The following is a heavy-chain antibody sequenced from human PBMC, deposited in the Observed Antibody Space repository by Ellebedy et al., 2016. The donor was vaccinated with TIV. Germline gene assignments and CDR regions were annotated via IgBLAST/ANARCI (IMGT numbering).Heavy chain of an antibody. CDR2: TSYDGSNK. CDR1: GFTFSSYG. CDR3: AKDSVSWILHGWFDT. Sequence: GESLKISCAASGFTFSSYGMHWVRQAPGKGLEWVAVTSYDGSNKWYSESVKGRFTISRDNSNNTMYLQMSSLRGEDTAIYYCAKDSVSWILHGWFDTWGQGTLVTVSS. J-gene: IGHJ5*02. D-gene: IGHD3-16*02. V-gene: IGHV3-30*18.